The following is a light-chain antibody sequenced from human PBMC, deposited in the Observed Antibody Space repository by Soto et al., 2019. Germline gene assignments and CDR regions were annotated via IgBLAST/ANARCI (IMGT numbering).Light chain of an antibody. J-gene: IGKJ1*01. CDR1: QSISTW. Sequence: DIQMTQSPSTLSASVGDAVTITCRASQSISTWLAWYQQKPGKAPKLLIYDASSLERGVPSRFSGSGSGTEFTLAISSLQPDDFATYYCQGYNSYLFSQGTKVDIK. V-gene: IGKV1-5*01. CDR2: DAS. CDR3: QGYNSYL.